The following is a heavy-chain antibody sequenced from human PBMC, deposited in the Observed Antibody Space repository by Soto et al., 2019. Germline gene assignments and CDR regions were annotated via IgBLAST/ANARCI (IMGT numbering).Heavy chain of an antibody. CDR3: ARDRVESGYPEYFQH. V-gene: IGHV3-7*03. D-gene: IGHD3-22*01. CDR2: IKRDGSES. Sequence: SGFTFTTDWASWVRQAPGKGLEWVANIKRDGSESNYADSVKGRFTISRDNSKNTLYLQMNSLRAEDTAVYYCARDRVESGYPEYFQHWGQGTLVTVSS. J-gene: IGHJ1*01. CDR1: GFTFTTDW.